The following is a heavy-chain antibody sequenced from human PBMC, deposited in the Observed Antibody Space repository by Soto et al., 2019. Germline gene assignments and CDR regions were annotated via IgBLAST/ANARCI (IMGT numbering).Heavy chain of an antibody. CDR1: GYTFTNYY. CDR2: MNPRSGGT. D-gene: IGHD4-4*01. Sequence: ASVKRACKASGYTFTNYYMHLVRQAPGQGLEWMGWMNPRSGGTEYAQAFQDRVTMTRDASISTAYMEVTSRRHGDTAVYFCARSDDSTSYPLDLWGPGTPVTVSA. CDR3: ARSDDSTSYPLDL. V-gene: IGHV1-2*02. J-gene: IGHJ5*02.